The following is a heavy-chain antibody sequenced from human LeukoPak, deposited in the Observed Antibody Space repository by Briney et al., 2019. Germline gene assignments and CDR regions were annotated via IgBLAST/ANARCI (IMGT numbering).Heavy chain of an antibody. CDR1: GGSFSGYY. V-gene: IGHV4-34*01. CDR3: ARGGYSNYIAY. Sequence: SETLSLTCAVYGGSFSGYYWSWIRHPPGKGLEWIGEINHSGSTNYNPSLKSRVTISVDTSKNQFSLKLSSVTAADTAVYYCARGGYSNYIAYWGQGTLVTVSS. J-gene: IGHJ4*02. D-gene: IGHD4-11*01. CDR2: INHSGST.